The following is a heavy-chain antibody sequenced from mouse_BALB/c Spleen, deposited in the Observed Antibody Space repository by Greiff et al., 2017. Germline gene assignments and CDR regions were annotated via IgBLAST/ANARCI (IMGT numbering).Heavy chain of an antibody. D-gene: IGHD2-1*01. Sequence: EVKLVESGGGLVKPGGSLKLSCAASGFAFSSYDMSWVRQTPEKRLEWVASISSGGSTYYPDSVKGRFTISRDNARNILYLQMSSLRSEDTAMYYCATYGNRGSYYFDYWGQGTTLTVSS. V-gene: IGHV5-6-5*01. CDR2: ISSGGST. CDR3: ATYGNRGSYYFDY. J-gene: IGHJ2*01. CDR1: GFAFSSYD.